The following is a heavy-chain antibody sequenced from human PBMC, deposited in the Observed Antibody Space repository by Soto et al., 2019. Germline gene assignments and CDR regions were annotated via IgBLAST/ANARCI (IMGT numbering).Heavy chain of an antibody. Sequence: EVQVLESGGGLVQPGGSLRLSCAASGLTFSSFAMSWFRQAPGKGLEWVSAISGSGRSTYFAGSVKGRFTISRDNPKNTLYLQMNSLRVEDTAVYYCAKMKGARVGDYSMDVWGQGTTVTVSS. J-gene: IGHJ6*02. CDR3: AKMKGARVGDYSMDV. V-gene: IGHV3-23*01. D-gene: IGHD2-2*01. CDR1: GLTFSSFA. CDR2: ISGSGRST.